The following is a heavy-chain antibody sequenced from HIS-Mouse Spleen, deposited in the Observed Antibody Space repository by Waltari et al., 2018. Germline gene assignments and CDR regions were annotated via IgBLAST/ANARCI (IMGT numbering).Heavy chain of an antibody. CDR1: GGSISSSSFY. CDR2: IYYSGST. V-gene: IGHV4-39*02. J-gene: IGHJ4*02. CDR3: ARGPWGYYFDY. D-gene: IGHD3-16*01. Sequence: QLQLQESGPGLVKPSETLSLTCTVSGGSISSSSFYWGWIRQPPGKGLEWIGSIYYSGSTYYTPSLKSRVTMTTDTSTSTAYMELRSLRSDDTAVYYCARGPWGYYFDYWGQGTLVTVSS.